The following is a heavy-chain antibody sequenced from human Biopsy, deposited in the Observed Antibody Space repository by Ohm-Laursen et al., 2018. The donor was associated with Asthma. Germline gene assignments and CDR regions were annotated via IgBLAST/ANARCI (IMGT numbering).Heavy chain of an antibody. V-gene: IGHV3-30*18. D-gene: IGHD1-20*01. CDR1: GVDLSSYG. J-gene: IGHJ6*02. CDR3: AKGRYKWNDGYYGLDV. Sequence: SLRLSCTASGVDLSSYGMNWVRQAPGKGLEWVAVIAYDGRKKYYADSVKGRFTISRDNSKNTLYLQMNSLRGEDTAVYYCAKGRYKWNDGYYGLDVWGQGTTATVSS. CDR2: IAYDGRKK.